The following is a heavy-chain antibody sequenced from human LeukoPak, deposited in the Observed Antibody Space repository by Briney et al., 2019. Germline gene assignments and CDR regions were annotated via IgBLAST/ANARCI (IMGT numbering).Heavy chain of an antibody. CDR2: IKQDGSEK. CDR3: ARPYNWNYREFDY. Sequence: PGGSLRLSCAASGFTFSSYWMSWVRQAPGKGLEWVANIKQDGSEKYYVDSVKGRFTISRDNAKNSLYLQMNSLRAEDTAVYYCARPYNWNYREFDYWGQGTLVTVSS. D-gene: IGHD1-7*01. V-gene: IGHV3-7*01. J-gene: IGHJ4*02. CDR1: GFTFSSYW.